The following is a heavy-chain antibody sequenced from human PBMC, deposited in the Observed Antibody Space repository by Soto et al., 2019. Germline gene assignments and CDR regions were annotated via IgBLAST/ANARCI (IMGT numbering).Heavy chain of an antibody. V-gene: IGHV6-1*01. D-gene: IGHD3-10*01. J-gene: IGHJ3*01. CDR2: TYYRSKWFH. CDR3: ARGNALDV. CDR1: GDSVSSDITS. Sequence: SETLSLTCAISGDSVSSDITSWNWIRQSPSRGLEWLGRTYYRSKWFHDYAASVKSRITINPDTSKNQFSLELNSMTPEDTAVYYCARGNALDVWGQGTVVTVSS.